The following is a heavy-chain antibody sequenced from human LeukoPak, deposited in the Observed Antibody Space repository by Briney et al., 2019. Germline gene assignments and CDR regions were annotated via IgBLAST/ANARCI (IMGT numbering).Heavy chain of an antibody. CDR1: GGSISSGTYY. CDR2: IYTSGST. D-gene: IGHD5-12*01. Sequence: SETLSLTCTVSGGSISSGTYYGSWIRQPAGKGLEWIGRIYTSGSTNYNPSLKSRVTISVDTSKNQFSLKMSSVTAADTAVYYCATWRFGYVNAFDIWGQGTMVTVSS. V-gene: IGHV4-61*02. CDR3: ATWRFGYVNAFDI. J-gene: IGHJ3*02.